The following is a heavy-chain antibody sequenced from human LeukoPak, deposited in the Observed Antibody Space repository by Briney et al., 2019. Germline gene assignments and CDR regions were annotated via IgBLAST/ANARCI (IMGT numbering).Heavy chain of an antibody. V-gene: IGHV4-39*07. CDR1: SGSISRRLYY. CDR2: IDYSGST. Sequence: SEALSLTCTVSSGSISRRLYYWGWIRQTPGKGLEWIGSIDYSGSTYYNPSLKSRVTVLVDTSKNQFSLKVTSVTAADTAVYYCARVPSPGIAVSGNHYWGQGILVTVSS. J-gene: IGHJ4*02. CDR3: ARVPSPGIAVSGNHY. D-gene: IGHD6-19*01.